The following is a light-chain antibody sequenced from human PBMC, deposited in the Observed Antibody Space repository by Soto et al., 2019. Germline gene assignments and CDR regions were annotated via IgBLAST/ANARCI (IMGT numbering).Light chain of an antibody. CDR2: DAS. CDR1: QSVSSY. Sequence: EIVLTQSPATLCLSPGERATIACRASQSVSSYLAWYPLKPAQAPRLLIYDASNRATGIPARFSGSGSGTDFTLTISSLEPEDFAVYYCQRRSNWPRFGQGTRLEIK. CDR3: QRRSNWPR. J-gene: IGKJ5*01. V-gene: IGKV3-11*01.